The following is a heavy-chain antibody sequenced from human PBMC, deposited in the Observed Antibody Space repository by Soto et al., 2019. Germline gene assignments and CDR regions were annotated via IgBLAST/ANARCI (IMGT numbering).Heavy chain of an antibody. J-gene: IGHJ4*02. D-gene: IGHD2-2*01. Sequence: SETLSLTCSVAGGSLSSYYRSRIPQPPGKGLEWIGYTYYSGSTNDNPSLKRRVTISADTAKNQFSLKLSSVTAADTAVYYCARLHCKSTSCLYDVDYGGQGTLVTV. CDR1: GGSLSSYY. CDR3: ARLHCKSTSCLYDVDY. CDR2: TYYSGST. V-gene: IGHV4-59*01.